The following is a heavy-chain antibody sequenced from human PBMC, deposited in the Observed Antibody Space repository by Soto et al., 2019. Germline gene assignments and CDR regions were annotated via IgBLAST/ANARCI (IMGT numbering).Heavy chain of an antibody. D-gene: IGHD2-2*02. CDR3: AREYTAWPLAYGLDV. J-gene: IGHJ6*02. CDR1: GFTFITYS. V-gene: IGHV3-21*01. CDR2: ISSRSDI. Sequence: GGSLRLSCVGSGFTFITYSTNWVRQAPGKGLEWVSSISSRSDIYYADSVKGRFTISRDNAKNSVSLQMNSLRAEDTAVYYCAREYTAWPLAYGLDVWGQGTTVTVS.